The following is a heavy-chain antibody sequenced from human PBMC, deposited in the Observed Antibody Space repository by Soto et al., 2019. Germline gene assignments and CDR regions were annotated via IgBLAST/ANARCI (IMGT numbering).Heavy chain of an antibody. D-gene: IGHD6-6*01. CDR2: SIPIFGTA. V-gene: IGHV1-69*13. CDR3: ARGGGIAARDPVPYGMDV. J-gene: IGHJ6*02. Sequence: FPVKLSSKASGGTLSRYAISWDRHDPGQGLEWMEGSIPIFGTANYAQKFQGRVTITPDESTGTAYMELSSLRSEDTAVYYCARGGGIAARDPVPYGMDVWGQGTTVTVS. CDR1: GGTLSRYA.